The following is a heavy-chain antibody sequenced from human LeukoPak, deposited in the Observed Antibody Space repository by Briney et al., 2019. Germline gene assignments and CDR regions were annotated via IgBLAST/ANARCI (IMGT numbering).Heavy chain of an antibody. V-gene: IGHV4-38-2*01. D-gene: IGHD2-15*01. Sequence: SETLSPTCAVSGYSISSGYYWVLIRQPPGKGPEWIGSIYHSGSTYYNPSLKSRVTISVDTSKNQFSLKLSSVTAADTAVYYCARGGAATGNFDYWGQGTLVTVSS. CDR1: GYSISSGYY. CDR3: ARGGAATGNFDY. J-gene: IGHJ4*02. CDR2: IYHSGST.